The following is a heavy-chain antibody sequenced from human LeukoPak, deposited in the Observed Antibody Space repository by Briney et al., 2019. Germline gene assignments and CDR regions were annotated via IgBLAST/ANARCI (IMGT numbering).Heavy chain of an antibody. J-gene: IGHJ5*02. CDR3: ARGGSGSGNYYHPVSGGYWFDP. Sequence: SVKVSCKASGGTFSSYSISWVRQAPGQGLEWMGGIIPIFRTPNYAQKFQGRVTITADDSTSTAYMDLSSLRSEDTAVYYCARGGSGSGNYYHPVSGGYWFDPWGQGTLVTVSS. CDR2: IIPIFRTP. V-gene: IGHV1-69*13. CDR1: GGTFSSYS. D-gene: IGHD3-10*01.